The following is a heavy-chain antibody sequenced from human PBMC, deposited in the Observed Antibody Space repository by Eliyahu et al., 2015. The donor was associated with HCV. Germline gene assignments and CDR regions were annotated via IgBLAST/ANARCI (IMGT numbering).Heavy chain of an antibody. D-gene: IGHD3-3*01. CDR1: XFTXSPXA. CDR3: AKVLNYYFWHGHYYYYGLDV. J-gene: IGHJ6*02. Sequence: DVQLLDSGGGLVQPWGSLRLSCAASXFTXSPXAITWVRQGPGKGLEWVSAISVSGGGTYYADSVKGRFTISRDNSKNTIYLQMYSLRAEDTAVYYCAKVLNYYFWHGHYYYYGLDVWGQGTTVTVSS. V-gene: IGHV3-23*01. CDR2: ISVSGGGT.